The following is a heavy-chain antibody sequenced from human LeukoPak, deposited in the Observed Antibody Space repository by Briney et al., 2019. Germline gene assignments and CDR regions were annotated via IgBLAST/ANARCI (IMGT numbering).Heavy chain of an antibody. J-gene: IGHJ4*02. CDR1: GFTFSNYW. D-gene: IGHD6-13*01. CDR2: IKQDGSEK. Sequence: GGSLRLSCAASGFTFSNYWMSWVRQAPGKGLEWVANIKQDGSEKYYVDSVKGRFTISRDNAKNSLYLQMNSLRAEDTAVYYCARVRSSWYTIDYWGQGTLVTVSS. CDR3: ARVRSSWYTIDY. V-gene: IGHV3-7*01.